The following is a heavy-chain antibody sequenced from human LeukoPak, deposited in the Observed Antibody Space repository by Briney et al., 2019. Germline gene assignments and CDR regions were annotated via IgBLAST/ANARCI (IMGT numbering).Heavy chain of an antibody. CDR2: IYPGDSDT. CDR1: GYSFTSYW. CDR3: ARLIGPGIVSKFFDY. D-gene: IGHD2-21*01. J-gene: IGHJ4*02. Sequence: GESLKISCQGSGYSFTSYWIGWVRQMPGKGLEWGGIIYPGDSDTRYSPSFQGQFTISADKSISTAYLQWSSLKASDTAMYYCARLIGPGIVSKFFDYWGQGTLVTVSS. V-gene: IGHV5-51*01.